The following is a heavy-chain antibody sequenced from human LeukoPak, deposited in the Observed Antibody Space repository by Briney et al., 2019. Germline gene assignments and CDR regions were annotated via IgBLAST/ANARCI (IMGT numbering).Heavy chain of an antibody. CDR2: IVVGSGNT. J-gene: IGHJ4*02. V-gene: IGHV1-58*02. CDR1: GFTFTSSA. D-gene: IGHD6-19*01. CDR3: AAAYSSGWYGTFDY. Sequence: ASVKVSCKASGFTFTSSAMQWVRQARGQRLEWIGWIVVGSGNTNYAQKFQERVTITRDMSTSTVYMELSSLRSEGTAVYYCAAAYSSGWYGTFDYWGQGTLVTVSS.